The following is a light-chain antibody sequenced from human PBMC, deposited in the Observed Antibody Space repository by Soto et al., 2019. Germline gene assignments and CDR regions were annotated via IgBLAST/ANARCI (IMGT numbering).Light chain of an antibody. CDR3: SSFGGSKV. J-gene: IGLJ2*01. V-gene: IGLV2-8*01. Sequence: QSALTQPPSASGSPVQSVTVSGTGSSSDVGAYNYVSWYQQHPGKAPKLIIFEVNKRPSVVPDRFSGSNSANTASLTVSGLQAEDEAHYYCSSFGGSKVFGGGTKLTVL. CDR2: EVN. CDR1: SSDVGAYNY.